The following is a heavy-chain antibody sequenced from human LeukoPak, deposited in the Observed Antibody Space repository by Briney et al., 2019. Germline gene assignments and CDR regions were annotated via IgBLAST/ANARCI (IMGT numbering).Heavy chain of an antibody. J-gene: IGHJ4*02. V-gene: IGHV4-31*03. D-gene: IGHD4-17*01. CDR2: IYYSGST. CDR1: GDSISSGGYY. Sequence: SQTLSLTCTVSGDSISSGGYYWSWIRQHPGMGLEWIGYIYYSGSTYYNPSLKSRVTISVDTSKNQFSLRLSSVTAADTAVYYCVASGDYFFNHWGQGTLVTVSS. CDR3: VASGDYFFNH.